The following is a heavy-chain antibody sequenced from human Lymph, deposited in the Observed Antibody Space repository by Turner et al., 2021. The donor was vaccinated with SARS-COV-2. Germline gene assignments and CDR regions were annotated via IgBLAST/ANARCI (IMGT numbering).Heavy chain of an antibody. J-gene: IGHJ6*02. CDR3: ARDLYYYGMDV. Sequence: EVQLVESGGGLIQPGGSLRLPCAASGLTVSSNYTGWVRQAPGKGLEWVSVIYSGGSTYYADSVKGRFTISRDNSKNTLYLQMNSLIAEDTAVYYCARDLYYYGMDVWGQGTTVTVSS. CDR1: GLTVSSNY. CDR2: IYSGGST. V-gene: IGHV3-53*01.